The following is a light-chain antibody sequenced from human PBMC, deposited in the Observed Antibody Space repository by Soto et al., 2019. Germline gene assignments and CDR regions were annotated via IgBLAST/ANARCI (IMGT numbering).Light chain of an antibody. J-gene: IGKJ3*01. V-gene: IGKV1-33*01. Sequence: DVQMTQSPSSLSASVGDRVTITCQASQDISNYLNWYQQKPGKAPKLLIYDASNLETGVPSRFSGSGSGTDFTGTISSLQPEDIATYYCQQYDNLFTFGPGTKVDIK. CDR3: QQYDNLFT. CDR1: QDISNY. CDR2: DAS.